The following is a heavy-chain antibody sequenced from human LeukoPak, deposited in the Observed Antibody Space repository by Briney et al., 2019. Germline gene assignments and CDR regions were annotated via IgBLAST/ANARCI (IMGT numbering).Heavy chain of an antibody. CDR2: ISGNGGNT. CDR3: AGYWTAASSFDY. D-gene: IGHD2-8*02. V-gene: IGHV3-23*01. Sequence: GGSLRLSCAASGFTFSSYAMSWVRQAPGKGLEWVAAISGNGGNTYYADSVKGRFTISRDNSKNTLYLQMNSLGAEDTAVYYCAGYWTAASSFDYWGARTLGTVSS. J-gene: IGHJ4*02. CDR1: GFTFSSYA.